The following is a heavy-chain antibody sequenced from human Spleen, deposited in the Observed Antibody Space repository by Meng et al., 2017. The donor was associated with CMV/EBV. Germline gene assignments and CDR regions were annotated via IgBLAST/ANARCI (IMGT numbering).Heavy chain of an antibody. D-gene: IGHD3-3*01. Sequence: CEDTGYTFSEDGNAWVRQAPGRRIEWMGWISAYNGNKSLAQKQQDRVTMTTDTSTSTIFMELRTLRSGDTTVYYCARHENLLEWFDPWGQGTLVTVSS. CDR3: ARHENLLEWFDP. V-gene: IGHV1-18*01. CDR1: GYTFSEDG. CDR2: ISAYNGNK. J-gene: IGHJ5*02.